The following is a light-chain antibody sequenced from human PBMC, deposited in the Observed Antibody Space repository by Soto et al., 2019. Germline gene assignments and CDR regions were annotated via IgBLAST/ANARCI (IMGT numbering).Light chain of an antibody. CDR1: QDIYSA. V-gene: IGKV1D-13*01. CDR3: QQFQNYPS. CDR2: DAS. Sequence: IQLTQSPSSLSASVGDRVTITFRASQDIYSALAWYQQKPGKAPKLLIYDASSLKSGVPSRFSGSGSGTDFTLTISSLQPEDFATYYCQQFQNYPSFGPGTKVDI. J-gene: IGKJ3*01.